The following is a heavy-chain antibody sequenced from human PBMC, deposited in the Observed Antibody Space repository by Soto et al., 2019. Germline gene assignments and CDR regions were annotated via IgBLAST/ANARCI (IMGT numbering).Heavy chain of an antibody. CDR2: INPSGGST. J-gene: IGHJ5*02. CDR3: ARVHHNLRRFLEWFGFDP. CDR1: GYTFTSYY. Sequence: ASVKVSCKASGYTFTSYYMHWVRQAPGQGLEWMGIINPSGGSTSYAQKFQGRVTMTRDTSTSTVYMELSSLRSEDTAVYYCARVHHNLRRFLEWFGFDPWGQGTLVTVS. D-gene: IGHD3-3*01. V-gene: IGHV1-46*01.